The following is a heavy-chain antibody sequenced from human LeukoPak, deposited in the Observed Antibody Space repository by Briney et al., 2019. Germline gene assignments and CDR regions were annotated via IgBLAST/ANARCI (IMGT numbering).Heavy chain of an antibody. V-gene: IGHV4-59*01. CDR1: GGSISSYY. Sequence: SETLSLTCTVSGGSISSYYWSWLRQPPGKGLEWIGYICYSGSTNYNPSLKSGVTISVDTSKNRFSLKLSSVTAADTAVYYCASLWDYIKTGDYMDVWGKGTTVTVSS. D-gene: IGHD4-11*01. CDR3: ASLWDYIKTGDYMDV. J-gene: IGHJ6*03. CDR2: ICYSGST.